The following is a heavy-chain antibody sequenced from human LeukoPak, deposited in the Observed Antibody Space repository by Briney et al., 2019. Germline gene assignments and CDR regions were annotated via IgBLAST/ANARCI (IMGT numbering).Heavy chain of an antibody. CDR1: GGSISSGGYS. J-gene: IGHJ3*02. CDR2: IYHSGST. V-gene: IGHV4-30-2*01. CDR3: ARGDSTGAFDI. D-gene: IGHD4-11*01. Sequence: SETLSLTCAVSGGSISSGGYSWSWIRQPPGKGLEWIGYIYHSGSTYYNPSLKSQVTISVDRSKNQFSLKLSSVTAADTAVYYCARGDSTGAFDIWGQGTMVTVSS.